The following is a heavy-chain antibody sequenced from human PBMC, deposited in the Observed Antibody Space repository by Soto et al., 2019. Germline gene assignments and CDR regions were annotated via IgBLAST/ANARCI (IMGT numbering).Heavy chain of an antibody. D-gene: IGHD7-27*01. CDR2: IWYDGSNK. CDR3: ARDGEAEGLDY. CDR1: GFTFSSYG. J-gene: IGHJ4*02. V-gene: IGHV3-33*01. Sequence: QVQLVESGGGVVQPGRSLRLSCAASGFTFSSYGMHWVRQAPGKGLEWVAVIWYDGSNKYYADSVKGRFTISRDNSKNTLYLQMNSLRAEDTAVYYCARDGEAEGLDYWGQGTLVTVSS.